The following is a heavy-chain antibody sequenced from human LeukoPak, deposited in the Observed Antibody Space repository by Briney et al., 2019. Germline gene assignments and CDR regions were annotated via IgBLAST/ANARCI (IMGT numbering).Heavy chain of an antibody. Sequence: GGSLRLSCTTSGITFSNSWMSWFRQAPGKGLEWVATIRPDGSEGYYADSVRGRFTISRDNSKNSFYLQMSSLRAEDTGVFYCARDVAYSAFDYWGQGTLVTVSS. J-gene: IGHJ4*02. D-gene: IGHD2-21*01. V-gene: IGHV3-7*01. CDR1: GITFSNSW. CDR2: IRPDGSEG. CDR3: ARDVAYSAFDY.